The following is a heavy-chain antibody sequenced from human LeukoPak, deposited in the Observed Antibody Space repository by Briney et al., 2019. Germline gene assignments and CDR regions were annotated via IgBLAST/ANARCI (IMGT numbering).Heavy chain of an antibody. D-gene: IGHD3-3*01. CDR3: VKGSAVPDAYYYYGMDV. CDR2: ISSNGGST. J-gene: IGHJ6*04. CDR1: GVTLSSYA. V-gene: IGHV3-64D*06. Sequence: GGSLRLSCSASGVTLSSYAMHWVRQAPGKGLEYVAAISSNGGSTYYADSVKGRFTISRDNSKNTLYLQMSSLRAEDTAVYYCVKGSAVPDAYYYYGMDVWGKGTTVTVSS.